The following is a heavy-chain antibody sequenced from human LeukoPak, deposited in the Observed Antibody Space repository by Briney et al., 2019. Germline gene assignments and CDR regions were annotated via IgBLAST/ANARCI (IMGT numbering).Heavy chain of an antibody. CDR2: IYYSGST. V-gene: IGHV4-34*01. D-gene: IGHD3-10*01. Sequence: SETLSLTCAVYGGSFSGYYWSWIRQPPGKGLEWIGSIYYSGSTYYNPSLKSRVTISVDTSKNQFSLKLSSVTAADTAVYYCARADNYGSGSYLGGDAFDIWGQGTMVTVSS. J-gene: IGHJ3*02. CDR3: ARADNYGSGSYLGGDAFDI. CDR1: GGSFSGYY.